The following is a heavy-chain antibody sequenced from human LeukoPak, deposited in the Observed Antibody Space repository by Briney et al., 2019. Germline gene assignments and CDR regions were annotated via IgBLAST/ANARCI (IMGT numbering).Heavy chain of an antibody. CDR1: GGSISSGDYY. D-gene: IGHD5-18*01. CDR2: IYYSGST. V-gene: IGHV4-30-4*01. J-gene: IGHJ3*02. Sequence: SETLSLTCTVSGGSISSGDYYWSWIRQPPGKGLEWIGYIYYSGSTYYNPSLKSRVTISVDTSKNQFSLKLSSVTAADTAVYYCARKRRDRAMEDAFDIWGQGTMVTVSS. CDR3: ARKRRDRAMEDAFDI.